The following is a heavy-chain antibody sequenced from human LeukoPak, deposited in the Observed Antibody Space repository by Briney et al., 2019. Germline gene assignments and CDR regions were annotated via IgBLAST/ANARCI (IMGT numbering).Heavy chain of an antibody. D-gene: IGHD3-9*01. V-gene: IGHV4-34*01. CDR3: ARGGLRYFDWLFVNWFDP. Sequence: SETLSLTCAVYGGSFSGYYWSWIHQPPGKGLEWIGEINHSGSTNYNPSLKSRVTISVDTSKNQFSLKLSSVTAADTAVYYCARGGLRYFDWLFVNWFDPWGQGTLVTVSS. CDR1: GGSFSGYY. CDR2: INHSGST. J-gene: IGHJ5*02.